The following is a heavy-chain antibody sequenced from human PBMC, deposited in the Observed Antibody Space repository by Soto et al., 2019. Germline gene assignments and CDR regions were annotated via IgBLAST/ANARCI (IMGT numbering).Heavy chain of an antibody. V-gene: IGHV1-18*01. CDR2: ISAYNGNT. CDR3: ARVPPDTAMVHYFDY. CDR1: GYTFTSYG. D-gene: IGHD5-18*01. J-gene: IGHJ4*02. Sequence: ASVKVSCTASGYTFTSYGISWVRQAPGQGLEWMGWISAYNGNTNYAQKLQGRVTMTTDTSTSTAYMELRSLRSDDTAVYYCARVPPDTAMVHYFDYWGQGTLVTVSS.